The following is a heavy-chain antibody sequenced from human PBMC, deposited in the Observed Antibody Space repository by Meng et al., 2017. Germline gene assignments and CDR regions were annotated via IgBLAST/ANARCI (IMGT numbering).Heavy chain of an antibody. D-gene: IGHD3-3*01. V-gene: IGHV3-23*04. CDR3: AKDRPGDFYDFWWYFDL. J-gene: IGHJ2*01. Sequence: VVRVVVCGGLFQPGGSLRLFCAASGFTFSSYAMSWVRQAPGKGLEWVSAISGSGGSTYYADSVKGRFTISRDNSKNTLYLQMNSLRAEDTAVYYCAKDRPGDFYDFWWYFDLWGRGTLVTVSS. CDR1: GFTFSSYA. CDR2: ISGSGGST.